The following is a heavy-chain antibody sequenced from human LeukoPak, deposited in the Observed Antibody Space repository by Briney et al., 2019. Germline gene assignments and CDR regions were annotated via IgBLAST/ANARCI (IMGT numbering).Heavy chain of an antibody. V-gene: IGHV4-59*01. J-gene: IGHJ4*02. Sequence: SETLSLTCTVSGGSISSYYWSWIRQPPGKGLEWIGYIYYSGSTNYNPSLKSRVTISVDTSKNQFSLKLSSVTAADTAVYYCARGNYGSGSYYNVPIDYWGQGTLVTVSS. CDR1: GGSISSYY. CDR3: ARGNYGSGSYYNVPIDY. D-gene: IGHD3-10*01. CDR2: IYYSGST.